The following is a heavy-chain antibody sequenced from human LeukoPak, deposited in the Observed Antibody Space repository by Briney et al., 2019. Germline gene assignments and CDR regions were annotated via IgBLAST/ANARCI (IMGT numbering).Heavy chain of an antibody. V-gene: IGHV4-34*01. CDR2: INHSGST. Sequence: SETLSLTCAVYGGSFSGYYWSWIRQPPGKGLEWIGEINHSGSTNYNPSLKSRVTISVDTSKNQFSLKLSSVTAADTAVYYCARGVPLGYGDYAVSGWFDPWGQGTLVTVSS. CDR3: ARGVPLGYGDYAVSGWFDP. D-gene: IGHD4-17*01. J-gene: IGHJ5*02. CDR1: GGSFSGYY.